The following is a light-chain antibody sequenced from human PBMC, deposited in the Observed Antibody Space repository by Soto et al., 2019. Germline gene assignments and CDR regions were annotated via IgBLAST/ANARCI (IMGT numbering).Light chain of an antibody. CDR2: AAS. CDR3: QQSYSMLWT. V-gene: IGKV1-39*01. Sequence: DIQMTQSPSSLSASVGDRVTITCRASQSISSYLNWYQQKPGKAPKLLIYAASSLQSGVPSRFSGSGSGTDFTLTINSLQPEDFATYYCQQSYSMLWTFGQGTKVEIK. CDR1: QSISSY. J-gene: IGKJ1*01.